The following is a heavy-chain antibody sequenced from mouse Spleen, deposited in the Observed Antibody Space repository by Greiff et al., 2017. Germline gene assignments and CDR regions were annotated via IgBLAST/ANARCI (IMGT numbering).Heavy chain of an antibody. CDR1: GFTFSSYG. CDR3: ARHTVYYGSSLWFAY. CDR2: ISSGGSYT. D-gene: IGHD1-1*01. V-gene: IGHV5-6*01. J-gene: IGHJ3*01. Sequence: EVKLVESGGDLVKPGGSLKLSCAASGFTFSSYGMSWVRQTPDKRLEWVATISSGGSYTYYPDSVKGRFTISRDNAKNTLYLQMSSLKSEDTAMYYCARHTVYYGSSLWFAYWGQGTLVTVSA.